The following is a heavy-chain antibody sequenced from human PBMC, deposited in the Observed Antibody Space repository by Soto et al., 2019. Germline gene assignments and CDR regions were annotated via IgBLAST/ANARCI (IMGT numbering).Heavy chain of an antibody. D-gene: IGHD2-2*01. J-gene: IGHJ4*02. CDR1: GGTFSSYA. CDR2: IIPIFGTA. Sequence: SVKVSCKASGGTFSSYAISWVRQAPGQGLEWMGGIIPIFGTANYAQKFQGRVTITADESTSTAYMELSSLRSEDTAVYYCARDVSSTSCPDYWGQGTLVTVSS. V-gene: IGHV1-69*13. CDR3: ARDVSSTSCPDY.